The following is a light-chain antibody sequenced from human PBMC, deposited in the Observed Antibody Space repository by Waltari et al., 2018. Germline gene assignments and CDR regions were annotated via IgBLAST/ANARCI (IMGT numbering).Light chain of an antibody. CDR2: GNN. CDR1: SASTASNG. V-gene: IGLV1-44*01. J-gene: IGLJ2*01. Sequence: QSVLTQPPSPSGTPGPRVRIRRSRSSASTASNGVNWYQQPPGTAPKLLMYGNNYRPSGVPDRFSCSKSGTSASLAISGLQFEDEADYYCAAWDDSLNGVVFGGGTKLTVL. CDR3: AAWDDSLNGVV.